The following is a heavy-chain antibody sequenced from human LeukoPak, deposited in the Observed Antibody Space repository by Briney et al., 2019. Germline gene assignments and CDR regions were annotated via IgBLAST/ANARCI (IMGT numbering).Heavy chain of an antibody. V-gene: IGHV1-46*01. D-gene: IGHD4-17*01. CDR2: INPSGGST. Sequence: ASVKVSCKASGYTFTNYYMHWVRQAPGQGLEWMGIINPSGGSTSYARKFQGRITMTRDTSTSTVYMELSSLRSEDTAVYYCARESTVTTDFDYWGQGTLVTVFS. J-gene: IGHJ4*02. CDR3: ARESTVTTDFDY. CDR1: GYTFTNYY.